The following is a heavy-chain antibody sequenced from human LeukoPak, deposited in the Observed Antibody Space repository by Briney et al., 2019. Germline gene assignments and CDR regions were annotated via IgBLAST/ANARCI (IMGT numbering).Heavy chain of an antibody. CDR3: ARLGLVAIGYYYGMDV. CDR2: IIPIFGTA. V-gene: IGHV1-69*13. J-gene: IGHJ6*02. D-gene: IGHD3-16*01. Sequence: ASVKVSCKASGGTFSNYAISWVRQAPGQGLEWMGGIIPIFGTANYAQKFQGRVTITADESTSTAYMELSSLRSEDTAVYYCARLGLVAIGYYYGMDVWGQGTTVTVSS. CDR1: GGTFSNYA.